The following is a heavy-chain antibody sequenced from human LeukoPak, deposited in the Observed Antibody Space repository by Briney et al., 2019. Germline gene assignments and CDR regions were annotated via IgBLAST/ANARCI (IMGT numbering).Heavy chain of an antibody. D-gene: IGHD2-15*01. J-gene: IGHJ4*02. CDR1: GFTFSSYA. CDR3: AKDPEVVVAATGFDY. V-gene: IGHV3-23*01. Sequence: GGSLRLSCAASGFTFSSYAMTWVRQAPGKGLEWVSTISGSGGSTSYADSVKGRFTISRDNSKHTLYLQMNSLRAEDTAVYYCAKDPEVVVAATGFDYWGQRTLVTVSS. CDR2: ISGSGGST.